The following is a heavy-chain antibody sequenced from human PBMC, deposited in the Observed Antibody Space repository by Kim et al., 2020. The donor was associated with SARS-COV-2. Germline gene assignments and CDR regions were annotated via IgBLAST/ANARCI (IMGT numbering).Heavy chain of an antibody. CDR1: GGSIRSYY. V-gene: IGHV4-59*01. CDR3: ARGGYGFWSGSSDYYFYLGV. Sequence: SETLSLTCAVFGGSIRSYYWNWIRQPPGKGLEWIGYVYNNRSTYYTPSLKGRATISLEMSKSQISLKLKSVTAADTAVYYCARGGYGFWSGSSDYYFYLGVWGKWTTVTVPS. D-gene: IGHD3-3*01. CDR2: VYNNRST. J-gene: IGHJ6*03.